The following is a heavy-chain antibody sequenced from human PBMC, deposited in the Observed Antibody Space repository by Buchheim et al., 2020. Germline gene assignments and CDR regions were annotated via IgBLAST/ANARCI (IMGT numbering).Heavy chain of an antibody. CDR1: GYSFTSYW. CDR3: ARYPVEGQLQYYYYGMDV. V-gene: IGHV5-10-1*03. J-gene: IGHJ6*02. Sequence: EVQLVQSGAEVKKPGESLRISCKGSGYSFTSYWISWVRQMPGKGLEWMGRIDPSDSYTNYSPSFQGHVTISADQSISTAYPQWSSLKASDTAMYYCARYPVEGQLQYYYYGMDVWGQGTT. D-gene: IGHD6-6*01. CDR2: IDPSDSYT.